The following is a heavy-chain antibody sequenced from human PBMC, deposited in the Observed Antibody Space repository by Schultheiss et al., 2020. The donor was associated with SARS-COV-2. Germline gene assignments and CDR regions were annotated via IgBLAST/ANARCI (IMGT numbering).Heavy chain of an antibody. D-gene: IGHD3-9*01. V-gene: IGHV1-2*02. CDR2: INPNSGAT. CDR1: GYTFTGYY. CDR3: ARVNDILTGYYPKFDY. J-gene: IGHJ4*02. Sequence: ASVKVSCKASGYTFTGYYMHWVRQAPGQGLEWMGWINPNSGATTYVQKFQGRVTMTRDTSISTAYMELSRLRSDDTAVYYCARVNDILTGYYPKFDYWGQGTLVTVSS.